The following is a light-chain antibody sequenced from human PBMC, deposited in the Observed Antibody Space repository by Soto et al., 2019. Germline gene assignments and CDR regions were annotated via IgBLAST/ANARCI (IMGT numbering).Light chain of an antibody. CDR2: KAS. CDR1: QSISSW. Sequence: DIPMTQSPSTLSASVGDRVTITCRASQSISSWLAWYQQKPGKAPKLLIYKASSLESGVPSRFSGSGSGTEFTLTISSLQPDDFATYYCQQYNSSSGTFGPGTKVDIK. J-gene: IGKJ3*01. CDR3: QQYNSSSGT. V-gene: IGKV1-5*03.